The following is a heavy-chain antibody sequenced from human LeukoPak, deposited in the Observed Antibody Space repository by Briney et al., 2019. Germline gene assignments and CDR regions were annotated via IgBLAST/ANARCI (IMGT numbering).Heavy chain of an antibody. CDR1: GFTFSDYT. Sequence: PGSSLRLSCAASGFTFSDYTMNWVRQAPGKGLEWVSSISNSSSYIYYADSVRGRFTISRDNAKDSLYLQMNSLTAEDTAVYYCATFFDDWGQGTLVTVSS. CDR3: ATFFDD. V-gene: IGHV3-21*01. CDR2: ISNSSSYI. J-gene: IGHJ4*02.